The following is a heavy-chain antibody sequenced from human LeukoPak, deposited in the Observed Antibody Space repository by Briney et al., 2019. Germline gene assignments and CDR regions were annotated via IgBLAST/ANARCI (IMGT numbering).Heavy chain of an antibody. CDR3: ARGGYYDYVWGSYRYRYYFDY. J-gene: IGHJ4*02. D-gene: IGHD3-16*02. Sequence: SETLSLTCAVYGGSFSGYYWSWIRQPPGKGLEWIGEINHSGSTNYNPSLKSRATISVDTSKNQFSLKLSSVTAADTAVYYCARGGYYDYVWGSYRYRYYFDYWGQGNLVTVSS. V-gene: IGHV4-34*01. CDR2: INHSGST. CDR1: GGSFSGYY.